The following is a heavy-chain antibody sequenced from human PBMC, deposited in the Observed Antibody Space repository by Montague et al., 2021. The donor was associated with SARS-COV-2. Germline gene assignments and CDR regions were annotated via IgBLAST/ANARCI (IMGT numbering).Heavy chain of an antibody. J-gene: IGHJ5*01. V-gene: IGHV2-5*02. CDR1: GFSLSTIGVG. D-gene: IGHD3-9*01. Sequence: PALVKPTQTLTLTCTLSGFSLSTIGVGVGWIRQPPGKALEWLALIYWDDDKRYSPFLRSRLTITKDTSKNQVVLTMTNMDPVDTATYFCAHSSGVDWLPRCGFESWGQGTLVTVSA. CDR3: AHSSGVDWLPRCGFES. CDR2: IYWDDDK.